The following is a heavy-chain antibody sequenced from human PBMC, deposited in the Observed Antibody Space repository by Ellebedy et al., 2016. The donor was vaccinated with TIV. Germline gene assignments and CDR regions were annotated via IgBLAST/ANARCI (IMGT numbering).Heavy chain of an antibody. V-gene: IGHV4-61*08. J-gene: IGHJ6*02. Sequence: MPSETLSLTCTVSGGSISSGGYYWSWIRQPPGKGLEWIGYIYYSGSTNYNPSLKSRVTISVDTSKNQFSLKLSSVTAADTAVYYCARGSFVVVPAAMRYYGMDVWGQGTTVTVSS. CDR3: ARGSFVVVPAAMRYYGMDV. CDR2: IYYSGST. CDR1: GGSISSGGYY. D-gene: IGHD2-2*01.